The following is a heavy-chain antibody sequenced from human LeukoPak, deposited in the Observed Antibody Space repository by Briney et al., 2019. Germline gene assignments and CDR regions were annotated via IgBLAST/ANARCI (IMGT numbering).Heavy chain of an antibody. D-gene: IGHD4-11*01. CDR1: GGSFSGYY. V-gene: IGHV4-34*01. CDR3: ARGRIYSNYGMDV. CDR2: INHSGST. Sequence: SETLSLTCAVYGGSFSGYYWSWIRQPPGKGLEWIGEINHSGSTNYNPSLKSRVTISVDTSKNQFSLKLSSVTAADTAVYYCARGRIYSNYGMDVWGKGTTVTVSS. J-gene: IGHJ6*04.